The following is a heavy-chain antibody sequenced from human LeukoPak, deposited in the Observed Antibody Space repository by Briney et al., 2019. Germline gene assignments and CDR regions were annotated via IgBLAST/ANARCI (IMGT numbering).Heavy chain of an antibody. CDR3: AKGRGPRLPYYFDY. V-gene: IGHV3-9*03. J-gene: IGHJ4*02. CDR2: ISWNSGSI. Sequence: PGRSLRLSCAASGFTFDDYAVHWVRQAPGKGLEWVSGISWNSGSIGYADSVKGRFTISRDNAKNSLYLQMNSLRAEDMALYYCAKGRGPRLPYYFDYWGQGTLVTVSS. D-gene: IGHD3-10*01. CDR1: GFTFDDYA.